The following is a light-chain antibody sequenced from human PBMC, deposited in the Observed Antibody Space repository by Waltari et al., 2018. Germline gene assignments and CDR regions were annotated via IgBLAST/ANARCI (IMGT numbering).Light chain of an antibody. V-gene: IGLV4-69*01. Sequence: QLVLTQSPSASASLGASVKLTCTLRSGHSSYAIAWHQQQPGKGPRDLMKVNSDGSHKKGDGIPDRFSGSSSGTERYLTISSLQSEDEADYYCQTWGTGIQVFGGGTKLTVL. CDR1: SGHSSYA. J-gene: IGLJ2*01. CDR3: QTWGTGIQV. CDR2: VNSDGSH.